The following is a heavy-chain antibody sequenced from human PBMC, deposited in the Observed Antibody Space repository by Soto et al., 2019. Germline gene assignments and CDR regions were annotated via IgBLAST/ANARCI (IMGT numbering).Heavy chain of an antibody. CDR1: GFTFSSYA. V-gene: IGHV3-23*01. CDR3: AKHHYFHDVFDI. J-gene: IGHJ3*02. D-gene: IGHD1-26*01. CDR2: ITGSGGST. Sequence: GGSLRLSCAASGFTFSSYAMHWVRQAPGKGLEWVSTITGSGGSTYSADSVKGRFAISRDSSKKTLYLQMNSLRAEDTAIYYCAKHHYFHDVFDIWGQGTMVTVSS.